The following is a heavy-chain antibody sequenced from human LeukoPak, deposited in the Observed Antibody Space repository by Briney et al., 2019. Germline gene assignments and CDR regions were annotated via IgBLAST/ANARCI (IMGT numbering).Heavy chain of an antibody. V-gene: IGHV1-46*01. CDR2: INPGGDST. CDR3: ARDNSVGDNAWWFDP. CDR1: GYSFTSYY. D-gene: IGHD1-26*01. J-gene: IGHJ5*02. Sequence: ASVKVSCKASGYSFTSYYMHWVRQAPGQGLEWMGIINPGGDSTSYAQRFQGRVTMTRDMSTSTDYMELSSLRSEDTAVYYCARDNSVGDNAWWFDPWGQGTLVIVSS.